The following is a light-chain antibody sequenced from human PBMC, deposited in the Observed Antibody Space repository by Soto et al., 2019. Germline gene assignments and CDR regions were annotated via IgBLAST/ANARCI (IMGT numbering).Light chain of an antibody. Sequence: DIQMTQSPSSLSASVGDRVTITCRASQSISSYLHWYQQKPGKAPKLLIYAASNLQSGVPSRFSASGSGTDFTLTLNSLQPEDFATYYCQQYKSYFRTFGQGTKVDI. J-gene: IGKJ1*01. V-gene: IGKV1-39*01. CDR2: AAS. CDR1: QSISSY. CDR3: QQYKSYFRT.